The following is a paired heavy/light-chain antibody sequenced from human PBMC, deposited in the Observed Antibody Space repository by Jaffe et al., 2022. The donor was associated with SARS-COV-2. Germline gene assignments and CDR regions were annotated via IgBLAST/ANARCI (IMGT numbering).Heavy chain of an antibody. V-gene: IGHV1-69*01. D-gene: IGHD4-17*01. CDR3: ARSRSSATTSHFYDH. CDR1: GGALKTHA. J-gene: IGHJ4*02. Sequence: QVQLVQSGAEVKKPGSSVKVSCKASGGALKTHAFVWVRQAPGQGPEWMGGIIPMYGRVTYAQRFQGRVAIAADEYTNTVSLELASLRSEDTATYFCARSRSSATTSHFYDHWGQGTLVIVS. CDR2: IIPMYGRV.
Light chain of an antibody. CDR2: WAS. J-gene: IGKJ2*01. CDR1: QSILDTSNGQNN. V-gene: IGKV4-1*01. Sequence: EIVMTQSPDSLGVSLGERASINCKSSQSILDTSNGQNNLTWYQQKPGQPPKLLIYWASTRESGVPDRFSGSGSGTDFTLSISDLQAEDVAIYYCQHHFGGPPTFGQGTRLEIK. CDR3: QHHFGGPPT.